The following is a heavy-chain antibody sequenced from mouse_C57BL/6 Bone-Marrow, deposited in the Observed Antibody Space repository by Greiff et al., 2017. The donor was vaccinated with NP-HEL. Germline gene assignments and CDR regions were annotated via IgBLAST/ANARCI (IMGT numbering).Heavy chain of an antibody. Sequence: QVQLKQPGAELVRPGSSVKLSCKASGYTFTSYWMHWVKQRPIQGLEWIGNIDPSDSETHYNQKFKDKATLTVDKSSSTAYMQLSSLTSEDAAVYYCARWDYVFDYWGQGTTLTVSS. V-gene: IGHV1-52*01. J-gene: IGHJ2*01. CDR1: GYTFTSYW. D-gene: IGHD2-4*01. CDR3: ARWDYVFDY. CDR2: IDPSDSET.